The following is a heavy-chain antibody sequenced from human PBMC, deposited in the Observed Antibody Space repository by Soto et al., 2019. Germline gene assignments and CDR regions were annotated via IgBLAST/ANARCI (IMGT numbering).Heavy chain of an antibody. CDR2: ISYDGSNK. CDR1: GFTFSSYA. D-gene: IGHD2-2*01. CDR3: AREDFPGKLLCLACDAFDI. V-gene: IGHV3-30-3*01. Sequence: QVQLVESGGGVVQPGRSLRLSCAASGFTFSSYAMHWVRQAPGKGLEWVAVISYDGSNKYYADSVKGRFTISRDNSKNTLYLQMNRLRAEDTAVYYCAREDFPGKLLCLACDAFDIWGQGTMVTVSS. J-gene: IGHJ3*02.